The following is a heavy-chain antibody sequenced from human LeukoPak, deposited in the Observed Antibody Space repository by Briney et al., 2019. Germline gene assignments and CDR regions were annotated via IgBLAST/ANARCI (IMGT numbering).Heavy chain of an antibody. CDR2: IHYSGST. Sequence: SETLSLTCTVSGGSISNYYWSWIRQPPGKGLEWIGYIHYSGSTSYNPSLKSRVTISVDTSKNQFSLKLRFVTPADTAVYYCARTTEGYCSGGSCYYYYYYMDVWGKGTTVTISS. J-gene: IGHJ6*03. V-gene: IGHV4-59*01. CDR3: ARTTEGYCSGGSCYYYYYYMDV. D-gene: IGHD2-15*01. CDR1: GGSISNYY.